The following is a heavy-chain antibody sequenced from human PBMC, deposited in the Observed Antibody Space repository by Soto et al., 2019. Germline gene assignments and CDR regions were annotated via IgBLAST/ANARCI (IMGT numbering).Heavy chain of an antibody. D-gene: IGHD6-19*01. J-gene: IGHJ5*02. Sequence: ASVKVSCKVSGYTLTELSMHWVRQAPGKGLEWMGGFDPEDGETIYAQKFQGRVTMTEDTSTDTAYMELSSLRSEDTAVYYCATVVAGLISGWYWFDPWGQGTLVTVSS. CDR3: ATVVAGLISGWYWFDP. V-gene: IGHV1-24*01. CDR1: GYTLTELS. CDR2: FDPEDGET.